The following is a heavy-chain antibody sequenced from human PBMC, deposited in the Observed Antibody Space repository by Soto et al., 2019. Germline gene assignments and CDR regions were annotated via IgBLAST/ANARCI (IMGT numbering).Heavy chain of an antibody. CDR2: VKSKTDGGTT. D-gene: IGHD3-10*01. CDR1: GFTFPNAL. V-gene: IGHV3-15*01. CDR3: TTGFPGRDY. J-gene: IGHJ4*02. Sequence: EVQLVESGGGLVKPGGSLRLSCVASGFTFPNALITWVRQAPGKGLEWVGRVKSKTDGGTTDYGAPVKGRFTISRDDLERTLYLQMSSLKIEDTAVYYCTTGFPGRDYWGQGTLVTVSS.